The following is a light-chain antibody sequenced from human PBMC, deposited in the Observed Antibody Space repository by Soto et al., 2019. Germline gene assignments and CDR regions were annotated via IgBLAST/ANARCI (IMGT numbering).Light chain of an antibody. CDR3: AAWDDSLSGPWV. CDR1: SSNIGAGFD. Sequence: QSVLTQPPSVSGAPGQRVTISCTGSSSNIGAGFDVHWYHQIAGTAPKLLIYGNSNRPSGVPDRFSGSKSGTSASLAISGLRSEDEADYYCAAWDDSLSGPWVFGGGTKVTVL. CDR2: GNS. J-gene: IGLJ3*02. V-gene: IGLV1-40*01.